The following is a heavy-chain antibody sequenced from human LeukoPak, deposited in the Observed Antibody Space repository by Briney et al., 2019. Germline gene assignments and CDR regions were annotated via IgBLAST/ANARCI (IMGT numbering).Heavy chain of an antibody. Sequence: GGSLRLSCAASEFTFSSYGMHWVRQAPGKGLEWVAFIRYDGSNKYYADSVKGRFTISRDNSENTLYLQMNSLRAEDTAVYYCAKESPEWFGELPDIDYWGQGTLVTVSS. CDR1: EFTFSSYG. CDR2: IRYDGSNK. J-gene: IGHJ4*02. CDR3: AKESPEWFGELPDIDY. V-gene: IGHV3-30*02. D-gene: IGHD3-10*01.